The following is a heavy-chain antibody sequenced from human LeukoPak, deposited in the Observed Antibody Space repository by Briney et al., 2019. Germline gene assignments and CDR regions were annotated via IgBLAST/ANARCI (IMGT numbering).Heavy chain of an antibody. Sequence: ASVKVSCRPSGYTFTGYYLHWVRQAPGQGLEWMGWINPNTGATIYAEKFQGGVTMTRDTSIDTAYMEMRSLRSDDTAVYYCARDRVGSGWPRPWYFEFWGQGTLITVSS. D-gene: IGHD6-19*01. CDR3: ARDRVGSGWPRPWYFEF. V-gene: IGHV1-2*02. CDR1: GYTFTGYY. J-gene: IGHJ4*02. CDR2: INPNTGAT.